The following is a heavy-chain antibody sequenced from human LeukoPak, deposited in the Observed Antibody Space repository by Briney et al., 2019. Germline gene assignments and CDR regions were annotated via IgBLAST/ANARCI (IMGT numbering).Heavy chain of an antibody. CDR1: GFTFSTYW. D-gene: IGHD2-2*01. V-gene: IGHV3-7*01. Sequence: PGGSLRLSCAASGFTFSTYWMSWVRQAPGKGLEWVGNINQDGSDIYYVDSVKGRFTISRDNAKNSLSLQMNSLRADDTAVYYCARNLAKVFPAVYRGQGTLVTVSS. J-gene: IGHJ4*02. CDR2: INQDGSDI. CDR3: ARNLAKVFPAVY.